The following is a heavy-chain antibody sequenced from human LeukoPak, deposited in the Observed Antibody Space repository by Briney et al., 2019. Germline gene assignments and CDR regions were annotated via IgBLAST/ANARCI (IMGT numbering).Heavy chain of an antibody. CDR1: GGSISSYY. Sequence: SETLSLTCTVSGGSISSYYWSWIRQSPGKGLEWIGNIYYSGSTNYNPSLKSRVTISVDTSKNQFSLKLNSVTAADTAVYYCARHGAVADLPFEYWGQGTRDSVSS. J-gene: IGHJ4*02. CDR3: ARHGAVADLPFEY. D-gene: IGHD6-19*01. CDR2: IYYSGST. V-gene: IGHV4-59*08.